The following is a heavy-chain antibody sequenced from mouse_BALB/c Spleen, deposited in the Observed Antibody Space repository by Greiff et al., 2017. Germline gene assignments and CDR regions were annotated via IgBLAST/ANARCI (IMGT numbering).Heavy chain of an antibody. Sequence: EVQLVESGGGLVKPGGSLKLSCAASGFTFSSYAMSWVRQTPEKRLEWVASISSGGSTYYPDSVKGRFTISRDNARNILYLQMSSLRSEDTAMYYCARPMITTGAWFAYWGQGTLVTVSA. CDR2: ISSGGST. V-gene: IGHV5-6-5*01. J-gene: IGHJ3*01. CDR1: GFTFSSYA. D-gene: IGHD2-4*01. CDR3: ARPMITTGAWFAY.